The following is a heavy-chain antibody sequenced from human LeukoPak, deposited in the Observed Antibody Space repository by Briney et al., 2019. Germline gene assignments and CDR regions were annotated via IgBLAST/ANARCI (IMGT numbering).Heavy chain of an antibody. CDR2: ISGSGGST. D-gene: IGHD3-10*01. V-gene: IGHV3-23*01. J-gene: IGHJ4*02. Sequence: TGGSLRLSCAASGFTFSSYAMSWVRQAAGKGLEWVSAISGSGGSTYYADSVKGRFTISRDNSKNTLYLQMNSLRAEDTAVYYCAKGSGSGYYGSGSSNSYFDYWGQGTLVTVSS. CDR3: AKGSGSGYYGSGSSNSYFDY. CDR1: GFTFSSYA.